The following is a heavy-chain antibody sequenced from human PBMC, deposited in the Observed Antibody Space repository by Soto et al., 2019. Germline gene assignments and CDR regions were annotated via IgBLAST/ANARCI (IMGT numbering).Heavy chain of an antibody. J-gene: IGHJ3*02. CDR2: IRSKANSYAT. CDR3: TRHYTAAYGDYAFDI. Sequence: GESLKISCAASGFTFSGSAMHWVRQASGKGLEWVGRIRSKANSYATAYAASVKGRFTISRDDSKNTAYLQMNSLKTEDTAVYYCTRHYTAAYGDYAFDIWGQGTMVTVSS. D-gene: IGHD4-17*01. CDR1: GFTFSGSA. V-gene: IGHV3-73*01.